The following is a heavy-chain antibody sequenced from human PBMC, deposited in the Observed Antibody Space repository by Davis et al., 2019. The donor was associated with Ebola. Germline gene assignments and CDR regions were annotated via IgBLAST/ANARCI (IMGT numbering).Heavy chain of an antibody. V-gene: IGHV1-18*01. Sequence: ASVKVSCKASGYTFTTYGLSWVRQAPGRGLEWMGWISAYNGNTNYAQKLQGRVTMTTDTSTTTAYMDLRSLRSDDTAVYYCARLAVPGLFDYWGQGTLVTVSS. CDR1: GYTFTTYG. CDR3: ARLAVPGLFDY. J-gene: IGHJ4*02. D-gene: IGHD2-2*01. CDR2: ISAYNGNT.